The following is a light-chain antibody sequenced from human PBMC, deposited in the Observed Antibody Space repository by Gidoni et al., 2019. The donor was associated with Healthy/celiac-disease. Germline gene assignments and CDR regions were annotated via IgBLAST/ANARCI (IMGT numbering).Light chain of an antibody. CDR2: WAS. V-gene: IGKV4-1*01. CDR1: QSVLYSPNNKNY. Sequence: IVMTQSPDSLSVSLGERATINCKSSQSVLYSPNNKNYLAWYQQKPGQPPKLLIYWASTRESGVPVRFSGSGSGTDFTLTISSLQAEDVAVYYCQQYYSTPLTFGGGTKVEIK. J-gene: IGKJ4*01. CDR3: QQYYSTPLT.